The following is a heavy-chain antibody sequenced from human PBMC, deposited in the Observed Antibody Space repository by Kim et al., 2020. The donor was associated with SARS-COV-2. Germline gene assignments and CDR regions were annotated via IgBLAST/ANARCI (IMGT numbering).Heavy chain of an antibody. CDR3: AREGGGSSGWSWFDP. D-gene: IGHD6-19*01. V-gene: IGHV3-11*04. J-gene: IGHJ5*02. Sequence: DSGKARLTIYRDNAKNSLYLQMTSRRAEDTAVYYCAREGGGSSGWSWFDPWGQGTLVTVSS.